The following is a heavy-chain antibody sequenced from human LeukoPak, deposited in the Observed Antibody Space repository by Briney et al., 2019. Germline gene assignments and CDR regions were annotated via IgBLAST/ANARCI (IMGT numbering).Heavy chain of an antibody. CDR3: ATEYDILTGYAYYFDY. CDR1: GFTFSSYS. D-gene: IGHD3-9*01. CDR2: ISSSSYI. V-gene: IGHV3-21*01. J-gene: IGHJ4*02. Sequence: GGSLRLSCAASGFTFSSYSMNWVRQAPGKGLEWVSSISSSSYIYYADSVKGRFTISRVNAKNSLYLQMNSLRAEDTAVYYCATEYDILTGYAYYFDYWGQGTLVTVSS.